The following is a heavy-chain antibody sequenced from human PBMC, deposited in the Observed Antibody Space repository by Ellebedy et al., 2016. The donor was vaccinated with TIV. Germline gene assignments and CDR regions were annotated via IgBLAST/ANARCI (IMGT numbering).Heavy chain of an antibody. CDR1: GFTFSGYW. V-gene: IGHV3-74*01. Sequence: GESLKISXVASGFTFSGYWMHWVRQAPGEGLMWVSRTNEDGSTTDYADSVKGRFTISRDNAKNTLYLQMNSLRAEDTAVYYCARDLTGEYDYWGQGTLVTVS. CDR2: TNEDGSTT. CDR3: ARDLTGEYDY. D-gene: IGHD3-10*01. J-gene: IGHJ4*02.